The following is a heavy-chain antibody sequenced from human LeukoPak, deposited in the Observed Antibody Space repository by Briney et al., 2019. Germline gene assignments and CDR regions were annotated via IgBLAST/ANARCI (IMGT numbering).Heavy chain of an antibody. CDR1: GFTFSSYA. Sequence: PGGSLRLSCSASGFTFSSYAMHWVRQAPGKGLEYVSAISSNGGSTYYADSVKGRFTISRDNSKNMLYLQMSSLRAEDTAVYYCVKAWSVAGTRALFYWGQGTLVTVSS. CDR2: ISSNGGST. J-gene: IGHJ4*02. V-gene: IGHV3-64D*06. D-gene: IGHD6-19*01. CDR3: VKAWSVAGTRALFY.